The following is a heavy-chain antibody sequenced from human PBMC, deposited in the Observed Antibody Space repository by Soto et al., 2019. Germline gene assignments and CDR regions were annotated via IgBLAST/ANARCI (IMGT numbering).Heavy chain of an antibody. J-gene: IGHJ5*02. CDR3: ARDGEYCSSTSCSENWFDP. Sequence: QVQLQESGPGLVKPSETLSLTCTVSGGSLSNYYWSWIRQPPGKGLEWIGYIYYGGSTNYNPSLKNRVTILVDTSKIQFSLKLNSLTAADTAVYYCARDGEYCSSTSCSENWFDPWGQGTLVTVSS. CDR1: GGSLSNYY. V-gene: IGHV4-59*01. D-gene: IGHD2-2*01. CDR2: IYYGGST.